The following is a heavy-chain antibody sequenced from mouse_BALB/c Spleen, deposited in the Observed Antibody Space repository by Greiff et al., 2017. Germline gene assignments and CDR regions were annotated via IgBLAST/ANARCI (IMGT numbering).Heavy chain of an antibody. J-gene: IGHJ4*01. CDR2: INPYNDGT. D-gene: IGHD2-4*01. Sequence: VQLKQSGPELVKPGASVKMSCKASGYTFTSYVMHWVKQKPGQGLEWIGYINPYNDGTKYNEKFKGKATLTADTSSSTAYMQLSSLTSEDSAVYFCAREAITTNAMDYWGQGTSVTVSS. V-gene: IGHV1-14*01. CDR3: AREAITTNAMDY. CDR1: GYTFTSYV.